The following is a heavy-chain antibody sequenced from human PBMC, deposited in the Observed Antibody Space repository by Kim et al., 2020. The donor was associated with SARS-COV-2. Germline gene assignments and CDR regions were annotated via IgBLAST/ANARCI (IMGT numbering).Heavy chain of an antibody. CDR1: GGSFSGYY. Sequence: SETLSLTCAVYGGSFSGYYWNWIRQPPGKGLEWIGEINHSGSTNYNPSLKSRVTISVDTSKNQFSLKLSSLTAADTAVYYCARDSSQWLVYFDYWGQGTLVTVSS. J-gene: IGHJ4*02. CDR2: INHSGST. D-gene: IGHD6-19*01. CDR3: ARDSSQWLVYFDY. V-gene: IGHV4-34*01.